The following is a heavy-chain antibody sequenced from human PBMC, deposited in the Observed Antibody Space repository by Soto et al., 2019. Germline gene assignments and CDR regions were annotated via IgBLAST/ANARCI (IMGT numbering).Heavy chain of an antibody. V-gene: IGHV4-30-4*01. CDR2: IYYSGRT. CDR1: GGSIDNYEYY. J-gene: IGHJ4*02. D-gene: IGHD6-6*01. CDR3: ARGRSNSPYYFDF. Sequence: SETVSLTCTVSGGSIDNYEYYWTWIRQPPGKGLEWVGYIYYSGRTNYNPSLNSRLTISLDTSKNPFSLSLTSVSAADTAMYYCARGRSNSPYYFDFWGQGTLVTVSS.